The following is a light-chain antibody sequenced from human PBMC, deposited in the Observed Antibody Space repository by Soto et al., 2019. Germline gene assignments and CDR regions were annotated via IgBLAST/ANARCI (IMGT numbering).Light chain of an antibody. V-gene: IGKV3-11*01. CDR2: DAS. CDR3: QQRSNWPPLT. Sequence: EIVLTQSPATLSLSPGERATLSCRASQSVDKYLAWYQQKSGQAPRLLIYDASNRATGIPARFSGSGSGTDFTLTISSLEPEDFAVYYCQQRSNWPPLTFGGGTKVEIK. J-gene: IGKJ4*01. CDR1: QSVDKY.